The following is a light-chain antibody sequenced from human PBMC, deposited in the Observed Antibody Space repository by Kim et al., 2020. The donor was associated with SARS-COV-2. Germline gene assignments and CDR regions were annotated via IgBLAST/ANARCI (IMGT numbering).Light chain of an antibody. V-gene: IGLV3-1*01. CDR3: QAWDSSTV. Sequence: VSGSPGQTASITCSGDKLGDKYACWYQQKPGQSPVLGIYQDTKRHSGIVERFSGSNSGNTATLTISGTQAMDEADYYCQAWDSSTVFGTGTKVTVL. CDR1: KLGDKY. CDR2: QDT. J-gene: IGLJ1*01.